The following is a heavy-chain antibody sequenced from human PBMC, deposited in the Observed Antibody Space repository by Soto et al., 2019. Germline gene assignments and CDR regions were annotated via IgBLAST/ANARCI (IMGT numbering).Heavy chain of an antibody. Sequence: EVQLVESGGDLVQPGGALKLSCAASGYTFSANWMEWVRQAPGKGLVWVARIDDNGSRTNYADSVKGRFTISRDNAKNTLFLQMNSLRAEDTAMYYCIRDIAAAGTHWGQGTLVTVSS. D-gene: IGHD6-13*01. CDR2: IDDNGSRT. J-gene: IGHJ4*02. CDR1: GYTFSANW. V-gene: IGHV3-74*01. CDR3: IRDIAAAGTH.